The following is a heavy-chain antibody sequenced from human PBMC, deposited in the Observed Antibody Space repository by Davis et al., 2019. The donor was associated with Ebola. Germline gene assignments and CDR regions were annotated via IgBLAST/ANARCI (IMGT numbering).Heavy chain of an antibody. D-gene: IGHD2-2*02. V-gene: IGHV1-2*02. CDR2: INPNSGGT. J-gene: IGHJ6*02. Sequence: ASVKVSCKASGYTFTGYYMHWVRQAPGQGLEWMGWINPNSGGTNYAQKFQGRVTMTRDTSISTAYMELRSLRSDDTAVYYCARQLGYCSSTSCYNYYYGMDVWGQGTTVTVSS. CDR1: GYTFTGYY. CDR3: ARQLGYCSSTSCYNYYYGMDV.